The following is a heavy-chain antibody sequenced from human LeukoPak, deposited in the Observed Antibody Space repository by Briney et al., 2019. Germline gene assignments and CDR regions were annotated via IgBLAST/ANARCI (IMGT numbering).Heavy chain of an antibody. CDR2: IYPGDSDT. Sequence: GESLKIPCKGSGYSFTSYWIGWVRQMPGKGLEWMGIIYPGDSDTRYSPSFQGQVTISADKSISTAYLQWSSLKASDTAMYYCARLSGSYSSLTAAFDYWGQGTLVTVSS. CDR3: ARLSGSYSSLTAAFDY. CDR1: GYSFTSYW. J-gene: IGHJ4*02. V-gene: IGHV5-51*01. D-gene: IGHD1-26*01.